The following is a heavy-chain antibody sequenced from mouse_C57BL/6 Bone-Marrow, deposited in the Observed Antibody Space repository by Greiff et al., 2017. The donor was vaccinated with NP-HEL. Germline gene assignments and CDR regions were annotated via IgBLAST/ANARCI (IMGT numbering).Heavy chain of an antibody. CDR3: ARDRYYGSSGADY. V-gene: IGHV3-6*01. D-gene: IGHD1-1*01. J-gene: IGHJ4*01. Sequence: EVKVEESGPGLVKPSQSLSLTCSVTGYSITSGYYWNWIRKFPGNQLECMGYISYDGSNNYNPSLKNRISITRDTSKNQLFLKFNSVTTEDTATYYCARDRYYGSSGADYWGQGTSVTVSS. CDR1: GYSITSGYY. CDR2: ISYDGSN.